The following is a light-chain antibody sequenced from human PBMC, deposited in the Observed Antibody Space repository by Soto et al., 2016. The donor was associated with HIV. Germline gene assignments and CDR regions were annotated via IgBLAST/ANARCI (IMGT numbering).Light chain of an antibody. V-gene: IGKV1-17*01. CDR2: SAS. CDR3: LQHNNYPYT. CDR1: QSITNY. J-gene: IGKJ2*01. Sequence: DIQMTQSPSSLSASVGDRVTITCRASQSITNYLNWYQQKPGKAPKLLIYSASSLQTGVPSRLSGSGSGTDFTLTISSLQPEDFATYFCLQHNNYPYTFGQGTKLEI.